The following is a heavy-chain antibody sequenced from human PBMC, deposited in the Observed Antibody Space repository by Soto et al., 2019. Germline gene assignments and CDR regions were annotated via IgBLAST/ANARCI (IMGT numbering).Heavy chain of an antibody. J-gene: IGHJ4*02. Sequence: SVKVSCKASGFTFTSSAVLWVRQARGHRLEWIGWIVVGSGNTNYAQKFQERVTITRDMSTSTAYMELSSLRSEDTAVYYCAASYCSGGSCYRLYWGQGTLVTVSS. V-gene: IGHV1-58*01. D-gene: IGHD2-15*01. CDR1: GFTFTSSA. CDR3: AASYCSGGSCYRLY. CDR2: IVVGSGNT.